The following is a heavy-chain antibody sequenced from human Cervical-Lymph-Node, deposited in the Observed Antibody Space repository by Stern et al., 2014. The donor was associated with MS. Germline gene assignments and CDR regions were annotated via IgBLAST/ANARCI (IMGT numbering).Heavy chain of an antibody. J-gene: IGHJ4*02. Sequence: EQLVESGAEVKKPGASVKVSCMASGYSFTSYFINWVRQAPGQGLEWMGIINPSAGNTNYAQKYQGRVVMTSDTSTGTVYMELSSLRSEDTALYYCARDEGADYWGQGTLVTVSS. CDR3: ARDEGADY. CDR1: GYSFTSYF. V-gene: IGHV1-46*01. CDR2: INPSAGNT.